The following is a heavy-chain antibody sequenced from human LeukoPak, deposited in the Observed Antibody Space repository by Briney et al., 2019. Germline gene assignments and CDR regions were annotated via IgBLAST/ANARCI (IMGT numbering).Heavy chain of an antibody. CDR1: GVSITSYN. J-gene: IGHJ4*02. V-gene: IGHV4-4*07. Sequence: KPPQTLSLTPGVSGVSITSYNCSWIRQPARKGLEWIGGIYATVSTNSNPSLKSRVTISVDTSKNQFSLKLISLTAADTAVYYCATGGSYLVYWGQGTLVTVSS. D-gene: IGHD3-10*01. CDR2: IYATVST. CDR3: ATGGSYLVY.